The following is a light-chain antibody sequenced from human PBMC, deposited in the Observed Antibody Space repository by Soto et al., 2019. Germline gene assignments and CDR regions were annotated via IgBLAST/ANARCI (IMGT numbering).Light chain of an antibody. CDR3: QSYDSSLSVV. CDR1: SCNIGAGYD. J-gene: IGLJ2*01. Sequence: QSVLTQPPSVSGSPGQRVTISCTGSSCNIGAGYDVHWYQQLPGTAPKLLMYGNSNRPSGVPDRFSGSKSGTSASLAITKLQAEDEADYYCQSYDSSLSVVFGGGTKLTVL. CDR2: GNS. V-gene: IGLV1-40*01.